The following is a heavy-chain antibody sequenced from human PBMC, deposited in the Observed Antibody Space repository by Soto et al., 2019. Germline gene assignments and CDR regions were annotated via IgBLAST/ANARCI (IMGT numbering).Heavy chain of an antibody. CDR1: GFTFSSYA. V-gene: IGHV3-30-3*01. D-gene: IGHD2-2*01. Sequence: SLRLSCAASGFTFSSYAMHRVRQAPGKGLEWVAVISYDGSNKYYADSVKGRFTISRDNSKNTLYLQMNSLRAEDTAVYYCARAVPYFDYWGHGTLVTVSS. J-gene: IGHJ4*01. CDR2: ISYDGSNK. CDR3: ARAVPYFDY.